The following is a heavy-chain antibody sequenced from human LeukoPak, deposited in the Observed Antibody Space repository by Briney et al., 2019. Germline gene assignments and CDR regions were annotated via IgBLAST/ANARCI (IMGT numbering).Heavy chain of an antibody. Sequence: ASVKVSCKASGYTFTCYYMHWVRQAPGQGLEWMGWINPNSGGTNYAQKFQGRVTMTRDTSISTAYMELSRLRSDDTAVYYCARDYDSSGSPHGWFDPWGQGTLVTVSS. CDR2: INPNSGGT. D-gene: IGHD3-22*01. CDR1: GYTFTCYY. CDR3: ARDYDSSGSPHGWFDP. V-gene: IGHV1-2*02. J-gene: IGHJ5*02.